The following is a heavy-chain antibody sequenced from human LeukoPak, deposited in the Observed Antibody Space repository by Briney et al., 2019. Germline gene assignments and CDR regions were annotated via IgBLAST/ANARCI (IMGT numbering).Heavy chain of an antibody. CDR3: AKILPDTVTADY. Sequence: GGSLRLSCAASGFTFSGYAMNWVRQAPGKGLEWVAVISYDGSNKYYADSVKGRFTISRDNSKNTLYLQMNSLRAEDTAVYYCAKILPDTVTADYWGQGTLVTVSS. J-gene: IGHJ4*02. CDR2: ISYDGSNK. D-gene: IGHD4-11*01. V-gene: IGHV3-30*18. CDR1: GFTFSGYA.